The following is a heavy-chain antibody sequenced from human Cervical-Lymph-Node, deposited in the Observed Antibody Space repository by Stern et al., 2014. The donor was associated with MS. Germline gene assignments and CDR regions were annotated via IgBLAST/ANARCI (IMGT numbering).Heavy chain of an antibody. J-gene: IGHJ4*02. Sequence: QVQLVQSGGGLVKPGGSLRLSCAASGFTFSDYYMNWIRQAPGKGLEWVSYISGRDGTIFYADSVKGRFTISRDNAKKSLYLQMNSLRAEDTAVYYCARAGGSKDDFWGQGTLVTVSS. CDR2: ISGRDGTI. CDR1: GFTFSDYY. V-gene: IGHV3-11*01. D-gene: IGHD3-10*01. CDR3: ARAGGSKDDF.